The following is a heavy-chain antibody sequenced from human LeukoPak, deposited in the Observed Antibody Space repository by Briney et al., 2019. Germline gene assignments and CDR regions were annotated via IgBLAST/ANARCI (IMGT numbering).Heavy chain of an antibody. CDR3: ARDFPYGDYATSYFDY. Sequence: PSETLSLTCTVSGGSISSYYWSWIRQPPGKGLEWIGYIYYSGSTSYNPSLKSRVTISVDTSKNQFSLKLSSVTAADTAVYYCARDFPYGDYATSYFDYWGQGTLVTVSS. V-gene: IGHV4-59*12. D-gene: IGHD4-17*01. CDR2: IYYSGST. CDR1: GGSISSYY. J-gene: IGHJ4*02.